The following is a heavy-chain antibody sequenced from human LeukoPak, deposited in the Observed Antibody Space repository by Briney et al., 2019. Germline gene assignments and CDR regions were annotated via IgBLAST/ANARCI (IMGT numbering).Heavy chain of an antibody. CDR1: GFTVSSNY. Sequence: GGSLRLSCAASGFTVSSNYMSWVRQAPGKGLEWVSVIYSGGSTYYADSVKGRFIISRDNSKNTLYLQMNSLRAEDTAVYYCAKSITGPFDAFDIWGQGTMVTVSS. CDR3: AKSITGPFDAFDI. V-gene: IGHV3-53*01. CDR2: IYSGGST. J-gene: IGHJ3*02. D-gene: IGHD3-3*01.